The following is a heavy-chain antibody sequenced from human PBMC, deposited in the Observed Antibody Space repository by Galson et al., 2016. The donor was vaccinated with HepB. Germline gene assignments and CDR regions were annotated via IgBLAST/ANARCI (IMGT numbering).Heavy chain of an antibody. CDR3: AREQGYSDYRTADC. D-gene: IGHD4-11*01. CDR1: GFTIRNNG. Sequence: SLRLSCAASGFTIRNNGMHWVRQAPGKGLEWVAVITYGGGDKYYGDSVKGRFTISRDDSRNTLHLEMNSLRVEDTAVYYCAREQGYSDYRTADCGGQGTLVTVSS. J-gene: IGHJ4*02. CDR2: ITYGGGDK. V-gene: IGHV3-33*01.